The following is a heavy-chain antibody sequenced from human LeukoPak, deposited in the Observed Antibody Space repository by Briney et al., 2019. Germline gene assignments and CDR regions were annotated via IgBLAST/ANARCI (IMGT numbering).Heavy chain of an antibody. CDR1: GYSISSGYY. CDR3: ARQRGILTGPRGAFDI. D-gene: IGHD3-9*01. J-gene: IGHJ3*02. V-gene: IGHV4-38-2*01. Sequence: PSETLSLTCAVSGYSISSGYYWGWIRQPPGKGLEWIGSIYHSGSTYYNPSLKSRVTISVDTSKNQSSLKLSSVTAADTAVYYCARQRGILTGPRGAFDIWGQGTMVTVSS. CDR2: IYHSGST.